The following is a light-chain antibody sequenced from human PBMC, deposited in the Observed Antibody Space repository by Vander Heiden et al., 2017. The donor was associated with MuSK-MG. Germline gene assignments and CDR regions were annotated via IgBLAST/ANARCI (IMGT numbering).Light chain of an antibody. CDR1: QSVSSD. CDR3: QQNNNWPPYT. J-gene: IGKJ2*01. Sequence: EIVMTQSPATLSVSPGERVTLSCRASQSVSSDLAWYQQKPGQAPRLLIYRASTRATGIPARFSGSGYGTEFTLTISSRESEDFAVYYCQQNNNWPPYTFGQGTKMXIK. V-gene: IGKV3-15*01. CDR2: RAS.